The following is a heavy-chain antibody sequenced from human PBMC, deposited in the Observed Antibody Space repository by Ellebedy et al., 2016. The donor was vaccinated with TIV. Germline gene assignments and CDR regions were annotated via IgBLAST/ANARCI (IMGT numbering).Heavy chain of an antibody. CDR2: VRQKVRSYTT. V-gene: IGHV3-72*01. Sequence: PGGSLRLSCVASNFTLINYNMHWVRQVPGKGLEWVGRVRQKVRSYTTEYAASVKGRFTISRDDSKNSLYLQMNSLKTEDTALYYCTAGAQCSGSHDHWGQGTLVTVAS. CDR3: TAGAQCSGSHDH. D-gene: IGHD2-15*01. J-gene: IGHJ4*02. CDR1: NFTLINYN.